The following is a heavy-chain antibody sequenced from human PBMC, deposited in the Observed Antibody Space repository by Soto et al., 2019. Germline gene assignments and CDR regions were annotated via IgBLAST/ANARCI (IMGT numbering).Heavy chain of an antibody. J-gene: IGHJ1*01. Sequence: SETLSLTCAVSGGSISSGGYSWSWIRQPPGKGLEWIGYIYHSGSTYYNPSLKSRVTISVDRSKNQFSLKLSSVTAADTAVYYCARVPITMVRGVITGYFQHWGQGTLVTVSS. V-gene: IGHV4-30-2*01. CDR2: IYHSGST. D-gene: IGHD3-10*01. CDR1: GGSISSGGYS. CDR3: ARVPITMVRGVITGYFQH.